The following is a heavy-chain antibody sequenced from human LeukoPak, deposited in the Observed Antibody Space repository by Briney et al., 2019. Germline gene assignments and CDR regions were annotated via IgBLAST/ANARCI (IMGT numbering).Heavy chain of an antibody. D-gene: IGHD6-19*01. CDR2: INPNSGGT. V-gene: IGHV1-2*02. CDR1: GYTFTGYY. CDR3: ASVGIAVAGTFDY. Sequence: GASVTVSYKPSGYTFTGYYMHWVRQAPGQGLEWMGWINPNSGGTNFAQKFQGRVTMTRDTSISTAYMELSRLRSDDTAVYYCASVGIAVAGTFDYWGQGTLVTVSS. J-gene: IGHJ4*02.